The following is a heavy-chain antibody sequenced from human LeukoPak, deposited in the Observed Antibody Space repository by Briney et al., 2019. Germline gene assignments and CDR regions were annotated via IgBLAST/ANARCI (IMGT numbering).Heavy chain of an antibody. Sequence: GGSLRLSCAASGFTFSSYSMNWVRQAPGKGLEWVSSISSSSSYIYYADSVKGRFTISRDNANNALHLQMNSLRAEDTAVYYCARVFWETVNTGYYSDFWGQGTLVTVSS. CDR1: GFTFSSYS. CDR3: ARVFWETVNTGYYSDF. D-gene: IGHD3-22*01. J-gene: IGHJ4*02. CDR2: ISSSSSYI. V-gene: IGHV3-21*01.